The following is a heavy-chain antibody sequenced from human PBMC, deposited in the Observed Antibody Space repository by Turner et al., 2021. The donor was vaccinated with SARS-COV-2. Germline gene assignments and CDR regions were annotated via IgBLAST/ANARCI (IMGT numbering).Heavy chain of an antibody. Sequence: QVQLQQWGAGLLKPSETLSLTCADYGGSFSGYFWSWIRQPPGKGLEWIGEINHSGSTNYNPSLKSRVTISVDTSKNQFSLKLSSVTAADTAVYYCARGQGWLQPPFGYWGQGTLVTVSS. J-gene: IGHJ4*02. CDR1: GGSFSGYF. V-gene: IGHV4-34*01. CDR2: INHSGST. D-gene: IGHD3-3*01. CDR3: ARGQGWLQPPFGY.